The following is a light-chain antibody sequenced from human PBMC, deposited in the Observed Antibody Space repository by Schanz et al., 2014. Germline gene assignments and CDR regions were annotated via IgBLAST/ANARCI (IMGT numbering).Light chain of an antibody. CDR1: SSDVGAYNY. Sequence: QSALTQPRSVSGSPGQSITISCTGTSSDVGAYNYVSWYQQHPGKAPKLMIYDVSNRPSGVSNRFSGSKSGNTASLTISGLQAEDEADYYCSSYTSSSTPVVFGGGTKLTVL. CDR3: SSYTSSSTPVV. V-gene: IGLV2-14*01. CDR2: DVS. J-gene: IGLJ2*01.